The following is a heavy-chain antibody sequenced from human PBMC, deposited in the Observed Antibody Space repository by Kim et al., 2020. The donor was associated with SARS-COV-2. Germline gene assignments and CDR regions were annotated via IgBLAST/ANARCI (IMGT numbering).Heavy chain of an antibody. J-gene: IGHJ4*01. CDR2: VSWSSGSI. V-gene: IGHV3-9*01. D-gene: IGHD3-10*01. CDR3: AKDAAGENTDDGYFDY. CDR1: GFTFGYYA. Sequence: GGSLRLSCAASGFTFGYYAMHWVRQAPGKGLEWVSSVSWSSGSIGYADAVKGRFTISSDNAKNSLYLQMNSRRAEDTALYCCAKDAAGENTDDGYFDYWG.